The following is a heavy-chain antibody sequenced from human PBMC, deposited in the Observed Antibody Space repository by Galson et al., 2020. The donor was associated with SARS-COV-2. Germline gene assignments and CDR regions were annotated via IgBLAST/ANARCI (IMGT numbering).Heavy chain of an antibody. CDR1: GFTFSSYG. CDR2: IWYDGSNK. Sequence: QLGESLKISCAASGFTFSSYGMHWVRQAPGKGLEWVAVIWYDGSNKYYADSVKGRFTISRDNSKNTLYLQMNSLRAEDTAVYYCAKCITIFGVGVFDYWGQGTLVTVSS. D-gene: IGHD3-3*01. V-gene: IGHV3-33*06. CDR3: AKCITIFGVGVFDY. J-gene: IGHJ4*02.